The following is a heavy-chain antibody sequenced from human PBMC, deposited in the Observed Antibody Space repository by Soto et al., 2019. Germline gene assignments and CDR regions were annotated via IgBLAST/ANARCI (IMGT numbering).Heavy chain of an antibody. CDR3: TTGRLTQAGNYGFWSGYLPYYYYYGMDV. CDR1: GFPFGDYA. J-gene: IGHJ6*02. CDR2: IRSKAYGGTT. D-gene: IGHD3-3*01. V-gene: IGHV3-49*03. Sequence: GGSLRLSCTASGFPFGDYAMSWFRQAPGKGLEWVGFIRSKAYGGTTEYAASVKGRFTISRDDSKSIAYLQMNSLKTEDTAVYYCTTGRLTQAGNYGFWSGYLPYYYYYGMDVRGQGNTVTVSS.